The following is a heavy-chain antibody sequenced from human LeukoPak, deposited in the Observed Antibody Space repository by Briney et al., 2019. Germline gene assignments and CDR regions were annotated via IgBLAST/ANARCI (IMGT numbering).Heavy chain of an antibody. J-gene: IGHJ4*02. D-gene: IGHD5-24*01. CDR2: ISANGGST. CDR3: VQDWVATIVAPRHFDY. V-gene: IGHV3-64D*06. CDR1: GFTFSNHA. Sequence: PGRSLRLSCAASGFTFSNHAMHWVRQAPGKRLEYVSGISANGGSTYYADSVKGKFTISRDNSKNTLYLQMSSLRPEDTAVYSCVQDWVATIVAPRHFDYWGQGTLVTVSS.